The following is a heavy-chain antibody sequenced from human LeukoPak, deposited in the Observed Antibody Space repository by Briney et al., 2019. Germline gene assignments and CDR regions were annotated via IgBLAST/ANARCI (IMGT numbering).Heavy chain of an antibody. V-gene: IGHV3-30*04. CDR3: AREPLLLWFGESNYGMDV. Sequence: QAGGSLRLSCAASGFTFSSYAMHWVRQAPGKGLEWVAVISYDGSNKYYADSVKGRFTISRDNSKNTLYLQMNSLRAEDTAVYYCAREPLLLWFGESNYGMDVWGKGTTVTVSS. CDR1: GFTFSSYA. CDR2: ISYDGSNK. D-gene: IGHD3-10*01. J-gene: IGHJ6*04.